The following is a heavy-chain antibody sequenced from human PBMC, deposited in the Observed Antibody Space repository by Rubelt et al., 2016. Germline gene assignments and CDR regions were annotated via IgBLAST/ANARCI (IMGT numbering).Heavy chain of an antibody. Sequence: QVQLQQWGAGLLKPSETLSLTCAVYGGSFSGYYWTWIRQPPGKGLEWIGEINHSGSTNYNPSLKSRVTISIDTSKSQFSLNLRSVTAADTAVYYCARQESIEYVWGSLDYWGQGTLVTVSS. CDR3: ARQESIEYVWGSLDY. D-gene: IGHD3-16*01. CDR1: GGSFSGYY. CDR2: INHSGST. V-gene: IGHV4-34*01. J-gene: IGHJ4*02.